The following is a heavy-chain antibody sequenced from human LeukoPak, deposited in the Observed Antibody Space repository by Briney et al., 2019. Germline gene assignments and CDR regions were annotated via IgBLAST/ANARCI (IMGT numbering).Heavy chain of an antibody. CDR3: ARGYSSSWYFNWFDP. CDR1: GYSISSGYY. CDR2: IYHSGST. Sequence: PSETLSLTCTVSGYSISSGYYWGWIRQPPGKGLEWIGNIYHSGSTFYNPSLKSRVTISVDTSKNPFSLKLSSVTAADTAVYYCARGYSSSWYFNWFDPWGQGTLVTVSS. V-gene: IGHV4-38-2*02. J-gene: IGHJ5*02. D-gene: IGHD6-13*01.